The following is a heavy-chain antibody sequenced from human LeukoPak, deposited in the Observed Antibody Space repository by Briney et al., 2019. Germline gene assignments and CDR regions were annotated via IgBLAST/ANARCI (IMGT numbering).Heavy chain of an antibody. CDR3: AKGVYYYDSSGLSDY. J-gene: IGHJ4*02. Sequence: GGSLRLSCAASGFTFSSYAMSWVRQAPGKGLEWVSAISGSGGSTYYADSVKGRFTISRDNSKNTLYLQMNSLRAEDTAVYYCAKGVYYYDSSGLSDYWGQGTLVTVSS. D-gene: IGHD3-22*01. CDR2: ISGSGGST. CDR1: GFTFSSYA. V-gene: IGHV3-23*01.